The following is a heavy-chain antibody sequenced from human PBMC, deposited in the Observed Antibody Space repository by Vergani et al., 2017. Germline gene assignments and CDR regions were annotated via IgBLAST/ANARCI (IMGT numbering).Heavy chain of an antibody. CDR3: ARGEDDSSGYYDIDY. Sequence: EVQLVESGGGLVQPGGSLRLSCAASGFTFSSYWMSWVRQAPGKGLEWVANIKQDGSEKYYVDSVKGRFTISRDNSKNTLYLQMNSLRAEDTAVYYCARGEDDSSGYYDIDYWGQGTLVTVSS. J-gene: IGHJ4*02. CDR1: GFTFSSYW. CDR2: IKQDGSEK. D-gene: IGHD3-22*01. V-gene: IGHV3-7*01.